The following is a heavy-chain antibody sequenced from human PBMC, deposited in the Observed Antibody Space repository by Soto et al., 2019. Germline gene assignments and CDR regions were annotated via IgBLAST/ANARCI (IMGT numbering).Heavy chain of an antibody. CDR3: ARVYDFWSGYVFDY. D-gene: IGHD3-3*01. Sequence: SVKVSCKASGGTFSSYAISWVRQAPGQGLEWMGGIIPIFGTANSAQKFQGRVTITADESTSTAYMELRSLRSEDTAVYFCARVYDFWSGYVFDYWGQGTLVTVSS. CDR2: IIPIFGTA. J-gene: IGHJ4*02. V-gene: IGHV1-69*13. CDR1: GGTFSSYA.